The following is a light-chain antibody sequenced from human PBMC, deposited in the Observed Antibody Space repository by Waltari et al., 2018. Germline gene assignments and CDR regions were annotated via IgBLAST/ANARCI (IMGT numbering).Light chain of an antibody. J-gene: IGKJ4*01. V-gene: IGKV3-11*01. CDR1: QSVTNY. Sequence: DIVLTQSPAILSLSPGERASLSCRASQSVTNYLAWYQQKPGQAPRLLIYDTSNRATGIQARFSGSVFATDFTLTISSLEPDDFAVYYCQQRRNWPLTFGGGTKVEIK. CDR2: DTS. CDR3: QQRRNWPLT.